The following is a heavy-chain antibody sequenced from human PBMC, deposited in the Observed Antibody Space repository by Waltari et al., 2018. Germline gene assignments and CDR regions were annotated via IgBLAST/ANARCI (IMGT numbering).Heavy chain of an antibody. CDR2: IYYSGRT. J-gene: IGHJ4*02. V-gene: IGHV4-39*01. CDR3: ARLVGATKQYVDY. D-gene: IGHD1-26*01. Sequence: QLQLQESGPGLVKPSETLSLTCTVSGGSISSSSYYWGWIRQPPGKGLEWIGSIYYSGRTDYTPSLKSRVTISVDTSKNQFSLKLSSVTAADTAVYYCARLVGATKQYVDYWGQGTLVTVSS. CDR1: GGSISSSSYY.